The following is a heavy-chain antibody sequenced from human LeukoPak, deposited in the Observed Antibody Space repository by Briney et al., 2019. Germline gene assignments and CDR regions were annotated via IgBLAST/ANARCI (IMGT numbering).Heavy chain of an antibody. CDR2: IIPIFGTA. CDR3: ARDHIEDTAMVQFDY. CDR1: GGTFSSYA. Sequence: SVKVSCKASGGTFSSYAISWVRQAPGQGLEWMGRIIPIFGTANYAQKFQGRVTITTDESTSTAYMELSSLRSEDTAVYYCARDHIEDTAMVQFDYWGQGTLVTVSS. D-gene: IGHD5-18*01. J-gene: IGHJ4*02. V-gene: IGHV1-69*05.